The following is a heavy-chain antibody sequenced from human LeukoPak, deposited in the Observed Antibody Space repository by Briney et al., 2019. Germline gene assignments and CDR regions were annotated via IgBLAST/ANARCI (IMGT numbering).Heavy chain of an antibody. CDR1: SYTFTSYG. Sequence: ASVKVSCKASSYTFTSYGISWVRQAPGQGLEWMGWISAYNGNTNYAQKLQGRVTMTTDTSTSTAYMELRSLRSDDTAVYYCAREIGVRGVIRVYYFDYWGQGTLVTVSS. D-gene: IGHD3-10*01. J-gene: IGHJ4*02. CDR2: ISAYNGNT. V-gene: IGHV1-18*01. CDR3: AREIGVRGVIRVYYFDY.